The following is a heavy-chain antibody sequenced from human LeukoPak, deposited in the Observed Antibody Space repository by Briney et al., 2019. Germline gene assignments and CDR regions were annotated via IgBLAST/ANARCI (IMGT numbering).Heavy chain of an antibody. CDR1: GFTFSSYA. D-gene: IGHD2-2*03. J-gene: IGHJ6*02. CDR2: ITGSGGNT. V-gene: IGHV3-23*01. Sequence: PGGSLRLSCAASGFTFSSYAMSWVRQAPGKGLEWLSSITGSGGNTYYVDSVKGRFTISRDNSKSTLYLQMNSLRAEDTAVYYCAKSGYCSSTSCYGHYYYYYGMDVWGQGTTVTVSS. CDR3: AKSGYCSSTSCYGHYYYYYGMDV.